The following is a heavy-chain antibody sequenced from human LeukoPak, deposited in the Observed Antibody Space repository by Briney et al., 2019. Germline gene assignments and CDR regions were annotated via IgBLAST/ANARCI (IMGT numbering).Heavy chain of an antibody. J-gene: IGHJ6*03. CDR3: AKEVYSSSWYPYYYMDV. Sequence: SQTLSLTCTVSGGSISSGSYYWSWIRQPAGKGLEWIGRIYTSGSTNYNPSLKSRVTISVDTSKNQFSLKLSSVTAADTAVYYCAKEVYSSSWYPYYYMDVWGKGTTVTISS. CDR2: IYTSGST. D-gene: IGHD6-13*01. V-gene: IGHV4-61*02. CDR1: GGSISSGSYY.